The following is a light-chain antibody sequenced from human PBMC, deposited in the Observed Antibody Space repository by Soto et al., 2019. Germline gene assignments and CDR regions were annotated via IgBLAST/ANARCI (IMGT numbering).Light chain of an antibody. CDR2: EVS. Sequence: QSVLTQPPSASGSPGQSVTISCTGTSSDVGGYNYVSWYQQHPGKAPKLIIYEVSNRPSGVSNRFSGSKSGNTASLTISGLQAEDEADYYCSSYTSSSTYVFGAGTKLTVL. CDR3: SSYTSSSTYV. CDR1: SSDVGGYNY. V-gene: IGLV2-14*01. J-gene: IGLJ1*01.